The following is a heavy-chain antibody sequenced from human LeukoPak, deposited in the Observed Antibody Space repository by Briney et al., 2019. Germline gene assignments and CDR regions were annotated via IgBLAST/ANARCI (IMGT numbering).Heavy chain of an antibody. V-gene: IGHV3-48*03. D-gene: IGHD3-3*01. CDR3: ARGNSATRITIFGVVNWFDP. J-gene: IGHJ5*02. CDR2: ISSSGSTI. CDR1: GFTFSSYE. Sequence: GGSLRLSCAASGFTFSSYEMNRVRQAPGKGLEWVSHISSSGSTIYYADSVKGRFTISRDNAKNSLYLQMNSLRAEDTAVYYCARGNSATRITIFGVVNWFDPWGQGTLVTVSS.